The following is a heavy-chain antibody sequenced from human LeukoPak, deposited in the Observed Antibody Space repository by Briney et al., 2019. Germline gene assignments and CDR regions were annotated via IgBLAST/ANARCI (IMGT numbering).Heavy chain of an antibody. CDR3: ARVPPRIRGGTFDI. Sequence: AGGSPRLSCAGSGFIFSSYWMSWVRQAPGKGLEWVANIKRDGNEKYYGDSVKGRFTISRDNAKNSLYLQMNSLRAEDTAVYYCARVPPRIRGGTFDIWGQGTMVTVSS. J-gene: IGHJ3*02. D-gene: IGHD2-15*01. CDR2: IKRDGNEK. CDR1: GFIFSSYW. V-gene: IGHV3-7*01.